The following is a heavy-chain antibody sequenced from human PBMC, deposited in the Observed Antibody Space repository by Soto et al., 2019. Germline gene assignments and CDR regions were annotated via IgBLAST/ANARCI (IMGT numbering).Heavy chain of an antibody. CDR2: IYHSGST. D-gene: IGHD3-16*01. CDR3: ARDKTEVTTFVYYYYGMDV. Sequence: SETLSLTCAVSGGSISSGGYSWSWIRQPPGKGLEWIGYIYHSGSTYYNPSLKSRVTISVDRSKNQFSLKLSSVTAADTAVYYCARDKTEVTTFVYYYYGMDVWGQGTTVTVSS. CDR1: GGSISSGGYS. J-gene: IGHJ6*02. V-gene: IGHV4-30-2*01.